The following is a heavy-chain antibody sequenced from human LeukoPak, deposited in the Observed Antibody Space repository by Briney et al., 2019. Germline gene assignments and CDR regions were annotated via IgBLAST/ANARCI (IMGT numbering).Heavy chain of an antibody. V-gene: IGHV3-7*03. CDR2: IKQDGSEK. CDR1: GFTFSDYH. Sequence: PGGSLRLSCAASGFTFSDYHMSWVRQAPGKGLEWVANIKQDGSEKYYVDSVKGRFTISRDNAKNSLYLQLNSLRAEDTAVYYCARDIGYCSGGSCYALDAFDIWGQGTMVTVSS. J-gene: IGHJ3*02. CDR3: ARDIGYCSGGSCYALDAFDI. D-gene: IGHD2-15*01.